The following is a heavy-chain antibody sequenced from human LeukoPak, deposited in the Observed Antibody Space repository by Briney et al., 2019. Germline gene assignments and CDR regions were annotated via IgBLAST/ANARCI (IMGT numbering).Heavy chain of an antibody. V-gene: IGHV1-69*04. CDR1: GGTFSNDA. D-gene: IGHD3-3*01. CDR3: ARVPVGGFWSGYDHYFDY. Sequence: SVKVSCKASGGTFSNDAISWVRQAPGQGLEWMGRIIPYLGMALYAQKFKGRVTLTADNSPSTAYMELSGLTSEDTAVYFCARVPVGGFWSGYDHYFDYWGQGTLVTVSS. J-gene: IGHJ4*02. CDR2: IIPYLGMA.